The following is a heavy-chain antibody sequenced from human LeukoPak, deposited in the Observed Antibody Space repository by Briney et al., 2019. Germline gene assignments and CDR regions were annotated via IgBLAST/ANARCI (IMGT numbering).Heavy chain of an antibody. CDR3: ARDGGIAAAGFDY. CDR2: ISSSSSYI. J-gene: IGHJ4*02. D-gene: IGHD6-13*01. V-gene: IGHV3-21*01. Sequence: ETLSLTCTVSGGSIRSSYYYWGWIRQAPGKGLEWVSSISSSSSYIYYADSVKGRFTISRDNAKNSLYLQMNSLRAEDTAVYYCARDGGIAAAGFDYWGRGTLVTVSS. CDR1: GGSIRSSYYY.